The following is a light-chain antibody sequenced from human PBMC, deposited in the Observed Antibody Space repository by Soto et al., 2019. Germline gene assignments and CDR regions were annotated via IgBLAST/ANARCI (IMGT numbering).Light chain of an antibody. CDR3: QSYDSSWGV. J-gene: IGLJ1*01. Sequence: QSVLTQPPSVSGAPGQRVTISCTGSSSNIGAGYDVHWYQQLPGTAPKLLIYGNSKRPSGVPDRFSGSKSGTSASLAITGLQAEDEADYYCQSYDSSWGVFGTGTKVTVL. CDR2: GNS. CDR1: SSNIGAGYD. V-gene: IGLV1-40*01.